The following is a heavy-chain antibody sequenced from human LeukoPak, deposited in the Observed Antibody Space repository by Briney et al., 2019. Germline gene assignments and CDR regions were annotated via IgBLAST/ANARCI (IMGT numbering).Heavy chain of an antibody. Sequence: AGGSLRLSCAASGFTFSSYEMNWVRQAPGKGLEWVSYISSSGSTIYYADSVKGRFTISRDNAKNSLYLQMNSLRAEDTAAYYCARGSSSGYYFSPDYWGQGTLVTVSS. CDR1: GFTFSSYE. J-gene: IGHJ4*02. CDR3: ARGSSSGYYFSPDY. V-gene: IGHV3-48*03. CDR2: ISSSGSTI. D-gene: IGHD3-22*01.